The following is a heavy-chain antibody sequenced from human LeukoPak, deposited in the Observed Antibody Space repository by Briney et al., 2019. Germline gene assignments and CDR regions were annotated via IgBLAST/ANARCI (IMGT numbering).Heavy chain of an antibody. CDR3: TRELRPTSGYCSGGSCYYYYYYYMDV. J-gene: IGHJ6*03. CDR2: IIPIFGTA. V-gene: IGHV1-69*13. Sequence: VASVKVSCKASGGTFSSYAISWVRQAPGQGLEWMGGIIPIFGTANYAQKFQGRVTITADESTSTAYMELRSLRSDDTAVYYCTRELRPTSGYCSGGSCYYYYYYYMDVWGKGTTVTISS. D-gene: IGHD2-15*01. CDR1: GGTFSSYA.